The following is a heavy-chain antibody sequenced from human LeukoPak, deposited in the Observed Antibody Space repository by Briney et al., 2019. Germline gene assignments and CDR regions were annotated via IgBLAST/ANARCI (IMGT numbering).Heavy chain of an antibody. CDR2: IIPIFGTA. CDR1: GGTFSSYA. J-gene: IGHJ4*02. D-gene: IGHD2-2*01. CDR3: ARDMKYCSSTSCKYYFDY. Sequence: GASVKVSCKASGGTFSSYAISWVRQAPGQGLEWMGVIIPIFGTANYAQKFQGRVTITADESTSTAYMELSSLRSEDTAVYYCARDMKYCSSTSCKYYFDYWGQGTLVTVSS. V-gene: IGHV1-69*01.